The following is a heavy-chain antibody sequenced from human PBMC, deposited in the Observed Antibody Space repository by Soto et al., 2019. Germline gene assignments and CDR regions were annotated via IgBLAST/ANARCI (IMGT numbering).Heavy chain of an antibody. CDR2: INPNSGNT. J-gene: IGHJ6*02. Sequence: SVKGSCKAASYTFTSYDINWVRQATVQGLEWMGWINPNSGNTGYAQKFQGRVTMTRNTSISTAYMELSSLRSEDTAVYYCARSFRQLVYYYYGMDVWGQGTTVTVYS. D-gene: IGHD6-6*01. CDR1: SYTFTSYD. CDR3: ARSFRQLVYYYYGMDV. V-gene: IGHV1-8*01.